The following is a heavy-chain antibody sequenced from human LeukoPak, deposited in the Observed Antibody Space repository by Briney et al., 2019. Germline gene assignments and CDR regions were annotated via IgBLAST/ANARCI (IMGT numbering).Heavy chain of an antibody. CDR2: VSQDGCIT. J-gene: IGHJ4*02. D-gene: IGHD2-8*02. CDR3: VKDRVPDGVWSFDY. V-gene: IGHV3-23*01. Sequence: GGPLRLSCAASGFTFTTYTFNWVRQAPGQGLEWVSGVSQDGCITQYTDSVKGRFTISRDNSKDTIYLQMSSLRVEDTAIYYCVKDRVPDGVWSFDYWGQGSLVIVSS. CDR1: GFTFTTYT.